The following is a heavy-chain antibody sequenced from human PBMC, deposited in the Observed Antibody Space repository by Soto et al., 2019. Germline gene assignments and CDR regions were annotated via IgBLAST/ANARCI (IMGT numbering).Heavy chain of an antibody. D-gene: IGHD1-1*01. J-gene: IGHJ6*02. CDR3: ARERTGTTSMDV. CDR1: GYTFTSYD. V-gene: IGHV1-8*01. CDR2: RNPNSGNT. Sequence: QVQLVQSGAEVKKPGASVKVSCKASGYTFTSYDINWVRQATGQGLEWMGWRNPNSGNTGYAQKFHGRVTMTRNTSISTAYMELSSLRSEDTAVYYCARERTGTTSMDVWGQGTTVTVSS.